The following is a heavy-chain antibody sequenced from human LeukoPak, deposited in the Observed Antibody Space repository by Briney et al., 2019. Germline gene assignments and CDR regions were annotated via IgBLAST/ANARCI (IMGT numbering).Heavy chain of an antibody. CDR3: ARGGGWYVDY. V-gene: IGHV4-34*01. CDR2: INHSGST. J-gene: IGHJ4*02. D-gene: IGHD6-19*01. CDR1: GGSFSDYC. Sequence: SETLSLTCAVYGGSFSDYCWTWIRQPPGKGLEWIGEINHSGSTNYNPSLKSRVTISVDTSKNQFSLKLSSVTAADTAVYYCARGGGWYVDYWGQGTLVTVSS.